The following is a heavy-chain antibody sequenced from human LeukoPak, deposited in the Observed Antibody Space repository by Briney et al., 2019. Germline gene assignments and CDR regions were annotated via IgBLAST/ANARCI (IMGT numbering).Heavy chain of an antibody. V-gene: IGHV3-23*01. D-gene: IGHD6-19*01. Sequence: GGSLRLSCAASGFSFSSYAMSWVRQAPGKGLEWVSAISGRGGSTYYADSVKGRFTISRDNSKNTLYLQMNSLRAEDTAVYYCAKDGVSGYSSGWYFDYWGQGTLVTVSS. CDR2: ISGRGGST. J-gene: IGHJ4*02. CDR1: GFSFSSYA. CDR3: AKDGVSGYSSGWYFDY.